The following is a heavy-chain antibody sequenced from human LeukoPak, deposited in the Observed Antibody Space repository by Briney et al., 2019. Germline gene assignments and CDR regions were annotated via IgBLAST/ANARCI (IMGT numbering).Heavy chain of an antibody. CDR3: ARQGDSSGYYYRYYGMDV. CDR2: IYYSGST. D-gene: IGHD3-22*01. CDR1: GGPISSYY. Sequence: PSETLSLTCTVSGGPISSYYWSWIRQPPGKGLEWIGYIYYSGSTNYNPSLKSRVTISVDTSKNQFSLKLSSVTAADTAVYYCARQGDSSGYYYRYYGMDVWGQGTTVTVSS. J-gene: IGHJ6*02. V-gene: IGHV4-59*08.